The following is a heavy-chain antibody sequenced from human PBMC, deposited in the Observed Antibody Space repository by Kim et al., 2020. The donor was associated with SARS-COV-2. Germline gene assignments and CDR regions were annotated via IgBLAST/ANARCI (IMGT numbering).Heavy chain of an antibody. CDR1: GFTVSSNY. CDR3: ARAWGDYYCSSTSCYPDAFDI. V-gene: IGHV3-53*04. Sequence: GGSLRLSCAASGFTVSSNYMSWVRQAPGKGLEWVSVIYSGGSTYYADSVKGRFTISRHNSKNTLYLQMNSLRAEDTAVYYCARAWGDYYCSSTSCYPDAFDIWGQGTMVTVSS. J-gene: IGHJ3*02. D-gene: IGHD2-2*01. CDR2: IYSGGST.